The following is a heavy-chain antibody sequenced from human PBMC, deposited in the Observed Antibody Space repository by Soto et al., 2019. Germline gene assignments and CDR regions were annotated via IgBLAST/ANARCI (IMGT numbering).Heavy chain of an antibody. D-gene: IGHD6-19*01. Sequence: ASVKVSCKASGYTFTSYGISWVRQAPGQGLEWMGWISAYNGNTNYAQKLQGRVTMTTDTSTSTAYMELRSLRSDDTAVYYCARWSVSGWPEPDNWFDPWGQGTLFTVSS. J-gene: IGHJ5*02. CDR3: ARWSVSGWPEPDNWFDP. CDR2: ISAYNGNT. CDR1: GYTFTSYG. V-gene: IGHV1-18*04.